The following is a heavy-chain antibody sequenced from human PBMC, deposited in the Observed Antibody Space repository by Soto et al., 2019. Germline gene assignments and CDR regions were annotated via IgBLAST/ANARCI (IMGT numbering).Heavy chain of an antibody. CDR2: IHPSGST. CDR3: ARANMVRGVVVFDY. D-gene: IGHD3-10*01. J-gene: IGHJ4*02. Sequence: QVQLQESGPGLVKPSRTLSLTCAVSGASFSTNNWWSWVRQPPEKGLEWIGEIHPSGSTNYNPSLKSRVTMSVDKSNNQFSLKLSSVSAADTAVYYCARANMVRGVVVFDYWGQGTLVTVSS. V-gene: IGHV4-4*02. CDR1: GASFSTNNW.